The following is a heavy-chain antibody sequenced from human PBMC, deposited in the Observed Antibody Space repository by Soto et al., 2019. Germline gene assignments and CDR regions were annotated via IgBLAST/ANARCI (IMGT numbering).Heavy chain of an antibody. CDR2: VHHSGSP. V-gene: IGHV4-38-2*01. CDR3: ARDSSGWPLNWFDP. CDR1: GDSINRGYY. D-gene: IGHD6-19*01. J-gene: IGHJ5*02. Sequence: KPSETLSLTXAVSGDSINRGYYWAWIRQPPGKGLEWIGSVHHSGSPYYNPSLQSRVTISMDTSKNHFSLRLKSVTAGDTAVYFCARDSSGWPLNWFDPWGQGTLVTVSS.